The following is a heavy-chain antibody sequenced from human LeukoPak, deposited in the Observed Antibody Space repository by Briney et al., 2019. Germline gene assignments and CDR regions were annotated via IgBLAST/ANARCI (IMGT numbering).Heavy chain of an antibody. CDR1: GFSFNNYA. D-gene: IGHD3-9*01. Sequence: GGSLRLSCGGSGFSFNNYAMSWVRQAPGKGLAWVSDINASGGNTYYADSVKGRFIVSRDLSQNTVYLQMSSLRAGDTAVYYCARGSKVGARYYFDYWGQGALVTVSS. CDR3: ARGSKVGARYYFDY. V-gene: IGHV3-23*01. J-gene: IGHJ4*02. CDR2: INASGGNT.